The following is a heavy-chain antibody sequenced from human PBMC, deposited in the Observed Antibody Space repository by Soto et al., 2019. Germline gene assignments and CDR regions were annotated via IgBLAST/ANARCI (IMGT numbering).Heavy chain of an antibody. V-gene: IGHV4-34*01. J-gene: IGHJ6*02. D-gene: IGHD2-21*02. CDR1: GGSFSGYY. CDR3: ARADRTLVTSYSLDV. CDR2: INHSGTI. Sequence: SETLSLTCAVYGGSFSGYYWTWIRQPPWKGLEWIGEINHSGTINFNVSLKSRLAISLDTSKKHFSLKLSSVTDADTAAYYCARADRTLVTSYSLDVWGQETTVTDYS.